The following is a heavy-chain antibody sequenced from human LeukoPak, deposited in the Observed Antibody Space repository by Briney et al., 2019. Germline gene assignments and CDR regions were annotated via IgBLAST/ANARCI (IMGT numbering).Heavy chain of an antibody. CDR1: GGSISSYY. CDR3: ARGRIAAAGTAAYYYYYMDV. Sequence: SETLSLTCTVSGGSISSYYWSWIRQPAGKGLEWIGRIYTSGSTNYNPSLKSRVTMSVDTSKNQFSLQLSSVTAADTAVYYCARGRIAAAGTAAYYYYYMDVWGKGTTVTVSS. V-gene: IGHV4-4*07. J-gene: IGHJ6*03. CDR2: IYTSGST. D-gene: IGHD6-13*01.